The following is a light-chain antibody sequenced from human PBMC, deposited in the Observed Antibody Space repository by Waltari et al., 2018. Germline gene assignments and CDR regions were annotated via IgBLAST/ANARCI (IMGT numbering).Light chain of an antibody. CDR2: GAS. CDR3: QHYKNWPLT. Sequence: EIVMTQSPATLSVSPGERATISCRASQSVSSNLAWYQQKPGQAPRLLIYGASTRATGIPARFSGSGSGTEFSLTISSLQSEDFAVYYCQHYKNWPLTFGGGTKVEI. V-gene: IGKV3-15*01. J-gene: IGKJ4*01. CDR1: QSVSSN.